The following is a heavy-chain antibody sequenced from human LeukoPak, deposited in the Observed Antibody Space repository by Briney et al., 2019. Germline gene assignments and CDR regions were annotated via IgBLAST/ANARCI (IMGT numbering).Heavy chain of an antibody. D-gene: IGHD3-10*01. J-gene: IGHJ4*02. V-gene: IGHV3-23*01. Sequence: SGGSLRLSCTASGFTFSSYAMSWVRQAPGKGLEWVSAISGGGGTTYYADSARGRFTISRDNSKSTLYLQMNSLRAEDMALYYCAKDRGYYGSGSLDYWGQGTLVTVSS. CDR2: ISGGGGTT. CDR3: AKDRGYYGSGSLDY. CDR1: GFTFSSYA.